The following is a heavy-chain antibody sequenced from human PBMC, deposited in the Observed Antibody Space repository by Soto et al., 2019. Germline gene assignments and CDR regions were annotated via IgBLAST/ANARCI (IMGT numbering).Heavy chain of an antibody. D-gene: IGHD3-10*01. CDR2: ISQTGAT. Sequence: QLQLQESGPGLVKPSKTLSLTCAVSGGSITSGNSYSWAWIRQPPARGLEWIGSISQTGATSYNPSFNSRVSVSIDKSKNQFSLRLSSVTAADMAVYYCARPVSPYFGTWFDPWGQGILITVSS. J-gene: IGHJ5*02. CDR3: ARPVSPYFGTWFDP. CDR1: GGSITSGNSYS. V-gene: IGHV4-30-2*01.